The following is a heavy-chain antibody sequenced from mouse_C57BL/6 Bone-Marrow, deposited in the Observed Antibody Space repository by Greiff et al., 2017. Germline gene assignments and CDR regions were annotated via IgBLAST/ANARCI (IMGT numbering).Heavy chain of an antibody. D-gene: IGHD1-1*01. V-gene: IGHV1-82*01. J-gene: IGHJ3*01. CDR2: IYPGDGDT. CDR3: AYYYGSSSRPGFAY. Sequence: VQLQQSGPELVKPGASVKISCKASGYAFSSSWMNWVKQRPGKGLEWIGRIYPGDGDTNYNGKFKGKATLTADKSSSTAYMQLSSLTSEDSAVSFCAYYYGSSSRPGFAYWGQGTLVTVSA. CDR1: GYAFSSSW.